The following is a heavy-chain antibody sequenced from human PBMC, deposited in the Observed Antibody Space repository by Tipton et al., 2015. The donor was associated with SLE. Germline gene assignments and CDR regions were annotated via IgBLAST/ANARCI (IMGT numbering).Heavy chain of an antibody. V-gene: IGHV1-8*01. D-gene: IGHD6-19*01. CDR2: LNPSSGNT. Sequence: QLVQSGAEVKKPGASVRVSCKASGYTFNSHDINWVRQATGQGLEWMGWLNPSSGNTIYAQKFQGRVTMTRNISISTAYMELSSLRSEDTAVYYCAIKTYSSGWYTLDHWGQGTQVTVPS. CDR1: GYTFNSHD. CDR3: AIKTYSSGWYTLDH. J-gene: IGHJ4*02.